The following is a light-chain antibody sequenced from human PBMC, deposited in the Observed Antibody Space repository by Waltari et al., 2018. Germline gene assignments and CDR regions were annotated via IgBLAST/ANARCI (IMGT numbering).Light chain of an antibody. J-gene: IGLJ1*01. Sequence: QSALTQPASVSGSPGQSITISCTGTSGDIGRHNFVSWYQHHPVKAPRLMIFDFSNRPAGVSDRFSCSKSGNAASLTISGLQAEDEADYYCSTYSPSGTPYVFGTGTEVTVL. CDR3: STYSPSGTPYV. V-gene: IGLV2-14*03. CDR2: DFS. CDR1: SGDIGRHNF.